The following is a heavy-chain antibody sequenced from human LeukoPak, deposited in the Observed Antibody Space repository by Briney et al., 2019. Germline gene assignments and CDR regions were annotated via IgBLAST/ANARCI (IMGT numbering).Heavy chain of an antibody. CDR1: GFTFSSYA. CDR3: AKAHCSSTSCSRGYFDL. J-gene: IGHJ2*01. Sequence: GGSLRLSCAASGFTFSSYAMSWVRQAPGKGLERVSAISGSGDSTYYADSVKGRFTSSRDNSKNTLYLQMNSLRAEDTAVYYCAKAHCSSTSCSRGYFDLWGRGTLVTVSS. D-gene: IGHD2-2*01. V-gene: IGHV3-23*01. CDR2: ISGSGDST.